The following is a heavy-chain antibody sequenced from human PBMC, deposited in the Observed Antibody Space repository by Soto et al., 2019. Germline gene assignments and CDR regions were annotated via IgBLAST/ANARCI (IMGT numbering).Heavy chain of an antibody. V-gene: IGHV3-23*01. Sequence: EVQLLESGGGLVQPGGSLRLSCAASGFTFSSYAMSWVRQAPGKGLEWVSAISGSGGSTYYADSVKGRFTISRDNSKNTLYLQMNSLRAEDTAVYYCAKVLGYSYGYLDYGMDVWGQGTMVTVS. CDR3: AKVLGYSYGYLDYGMDV. J-gene: IGHJ6*02. D-gene: IGHD5-18*01. CDR1: GFTFSSYA. CDR2: ISGSGGST.